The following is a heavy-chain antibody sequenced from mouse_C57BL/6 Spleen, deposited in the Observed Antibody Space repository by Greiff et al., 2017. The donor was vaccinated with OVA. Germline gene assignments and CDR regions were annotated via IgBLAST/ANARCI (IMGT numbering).Heavy chain of an antibody. J-gene: IGHJ3*01. D-gene: IGHD1-1*01. V-gene: IGHV1-52*01. CDR1: GYTFTSYW. Sequence: QVQLQQPGAELVRPGSSVKLSCKASGYTFTSYWMHWVKQRPIQGLEWIGNIDPSDSETHYNQKFKDKATLTAEKSSSTGYMQLSSLTSEDSAVYFCAGDYGSSPAWFAYWGQGTLVTVSA. CDR3: AGDYGSSPAWFAY. CDR2: IDPSDSET.